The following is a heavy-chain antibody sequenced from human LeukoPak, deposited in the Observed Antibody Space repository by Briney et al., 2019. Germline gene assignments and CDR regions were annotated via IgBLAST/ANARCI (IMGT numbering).Heavy chain of an antibody. J-gene: IGHJ5*02. D-gene: IGHD2-15*01. CDR2: INPSGGST. V-gene: IGHV1-46*01. CDR1: GYTFTSYY. CDR3: ARVGPSNPFMYCSGGSCYGRAWFDP. Sequence: ASVKVSCKASGYTFTSYYMHWVRQAPGQGLEWMGIINPSGGSTSYAQKFQGRVTMTRDMSTSTVYMELSSLRSEDTAVYYCARVGPSNPFMYCSGGSCYGRAWFDPWGQGTLVTVSS.